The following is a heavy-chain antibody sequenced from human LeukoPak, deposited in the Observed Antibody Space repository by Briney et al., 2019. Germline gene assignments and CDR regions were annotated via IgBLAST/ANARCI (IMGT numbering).Heavy chain of an antibody. CDR3: ARDPIFCSSTSCSKGFDY. V-gene: IGHV4-59*12. Sequence: SETLSLTCTVSGGSISSYYWSWIRQPPGKGLEWIGYIYYSGSTNYNPSLKSRVTISVDTSKNQFSLKLSSVTAADTAVYYCARDPIFCSSTSCSKGFDYWGQGTLVTVSS. J-gene: IGHJ4*02. D-gene: IGHD2-2*01. CDR2: IYYSGST. CDR1: GGSISSYY.